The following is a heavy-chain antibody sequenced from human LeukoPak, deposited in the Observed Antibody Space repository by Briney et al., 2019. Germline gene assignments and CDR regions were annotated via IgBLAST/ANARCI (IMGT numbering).Heavy chain of an antibody. CDR3: ARQYGSGSSYTPVVDL. CDR1: GGSISSYY. D-gene: IGHD3-10*01. CDR2: IYYSGST. V-gene: IGHV4-59*08. Sequence: SETLSLTCTVSGGSISSYYWSWIRQPPGKGLEWIGYIYYSGSTNYNPSLKSRVTISVDTSKNQFSLKLSSLTAAETAVYYCARQYGSGSSYTPVVDLWGQGTLVTVSS. J-gene: IGHJ4*02.